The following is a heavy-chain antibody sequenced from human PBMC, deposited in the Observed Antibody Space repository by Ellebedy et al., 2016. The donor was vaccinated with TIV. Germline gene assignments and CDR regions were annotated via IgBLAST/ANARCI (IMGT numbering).Heavy chain of an antibody. Sequence: GESLKISXKGSGYSFTSYWIGWVRQMPGKGLEWMGIIYPGDSDTRYSPSFQGQVTISADKSISTAYLQWSSLKASDTAMYYCARFGIRFGELLWYYYYYGMDVWGQGTTVTVSS. V-gene: IGHV5-51*01. D-gene: IGHD3-10*01. J-gene: IGHJ6*02. CDR1: GYSFTSYW. CDR2: IYPGDSDT. CDR3: ARFGIRFGELLWYYYYYGMDV.